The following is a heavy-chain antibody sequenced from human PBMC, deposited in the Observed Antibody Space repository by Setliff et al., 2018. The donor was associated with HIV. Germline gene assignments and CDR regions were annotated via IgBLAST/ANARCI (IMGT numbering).Heavy chain of an antibody. CDR3: ARSTRSSPFWFDY. D-gene: IGHD6-6*01. J-gene: IGHJ4*01. CDR1: GSSINNDIYF. Sequence: SETLSLTCTVSGSSINNDIYFWTWIRQRPGKGLEWIGYIYYSGSTHSNPSLKSRLTISVDTSSNQFSLKLNSVTAADTAIYYCARSTRSSPFWFDYWGLGTLVTVSS. CDR2: IYYSGST. V-gene: IGHV4-31*03.